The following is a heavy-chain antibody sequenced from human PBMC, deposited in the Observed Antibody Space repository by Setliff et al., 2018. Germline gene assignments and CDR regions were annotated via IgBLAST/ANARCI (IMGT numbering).Heavy chain of an antibody. CDR2: FYHSGSM. Sequence: PSETLSLTCTVSGGSISSSYWSWIRQPPGKGLEWIGYFYHSGSMNYSPSLTGRVTMTSDTSRNQLSLKLTSVSAADTAIYYCARSSYYASGNSHNYYMDVGGKGTAVTV. CDR1: GGSISSSY. CDR3: ARSSYYASGNSHNYYMDV. D-gene: IGHD3-10*01. V-gene: IGHV4-59*08. J-gene: IGHJ6*03.